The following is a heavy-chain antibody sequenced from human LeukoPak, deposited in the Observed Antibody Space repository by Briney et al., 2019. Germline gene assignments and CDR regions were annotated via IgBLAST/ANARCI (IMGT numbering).Heavy chain of an antibody. CDR1: GFTFSSYG. Sequence: EPGGSLRLSCAASGFTFSSYGMHWVRQAPGKGLEWVAFIRYDGSNKYYADSVKGRFTISRDNSKNTLYLQMNSPRAEDTAVYYWAKDGVYYGWGSFFDPWGGETRVTVSS. CDR3: AKDGVYYGWGSFFDP. J-gene: IGHJ5*02. CDR2: IRYDGSNK. D-gene: IGHD3-10*01. V-gene: IGHV3-30*02.